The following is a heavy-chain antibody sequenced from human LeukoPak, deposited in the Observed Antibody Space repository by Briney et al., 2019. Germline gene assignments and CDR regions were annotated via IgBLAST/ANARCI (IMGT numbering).Heavy chain of an antibody. J-gene: IGHJ3*02. CDR2: ISSSSSTI. CDR1: GFTFSSYS. V-gene: IGHV3-48*04. D-gene: IGHD6-19*01. Sequence: GGSLRLSCAAPGFTFSSYSMNWVRQAPGKGLEWVSYISSSSSTIYYADSVKGRFTISRDNAKNSLYLQMNSLRAEDTAVYYCATAYSSGWYVHAFDIWGQGTMVTVSS. CDR3: ATAYSSGWYVHAFDI.